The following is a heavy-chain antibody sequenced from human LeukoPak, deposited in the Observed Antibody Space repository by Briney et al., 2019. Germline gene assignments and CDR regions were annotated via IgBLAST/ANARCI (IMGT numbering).Heavy chain of an antibody. V-gene: IGHV4-34*01. J-gene: IGHJ5*02. CDR3: ARADITMARGVNSSWFDP. Sequence: SETLSLPCTVSGGSISGYYWSVIRQPPGKGLEWIGEINHSGSTNYNPSLKSRVTISVNTSKNQFPLKLSSVTAADTAVYYCARADITMARGVNSSWFDPWGQGTLVTVSS. CDR2: INHSGST. D-gene: IGHD3-10*01. CDR1: GGSISGYY.